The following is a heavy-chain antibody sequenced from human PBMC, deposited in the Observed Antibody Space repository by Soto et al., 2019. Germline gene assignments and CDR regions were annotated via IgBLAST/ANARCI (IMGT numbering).Heavy chain of an antibody. CDR3: AKKVNSGPGSQYFDY. CDR1: GFTFSSYS. J-gene: IGHJ4*02. Sequence: GGSLRLSCATSGFTFSSYSMSWVRQAPGKGLEWVSGFRTGGDDGTTYYADSVKGRFTISRDNSKNTLFLQMNSLRAEDTAIYYCAKKVNSGPGSQYFDYWGQGTLVTVSS. V-gene: IGHV3-23*01. CDR2: FRTGGDDGTT. D-gene: IGHD3-10*01.